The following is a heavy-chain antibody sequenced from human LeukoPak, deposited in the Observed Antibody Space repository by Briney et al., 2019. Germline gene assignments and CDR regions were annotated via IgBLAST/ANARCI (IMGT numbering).Heavy chain of an antibody. V-gene: IGHV3-53*01. CDR3: ARGRYSSSWYPLY. J-gene: IGHJ4*02. D-gene: IGHD6-13*01. CDR2: IYSGGST. Sequence: GGSLRLSCAASGFTFSNYNMNWVRQAPGKGLEWVSVIYSGGSTYYADSVKGRFTISRDNSKNTLYLQMNSLRAEDTAVYYCARGRYSSSWYPLYWGQGTLVTVSS. CDR1: GFTFSNYN.